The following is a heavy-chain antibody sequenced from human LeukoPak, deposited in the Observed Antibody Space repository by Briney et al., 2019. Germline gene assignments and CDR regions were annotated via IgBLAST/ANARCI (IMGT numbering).Heavy chain of an antibody. Sequence: GGSLRLSCAASGFTFSSYAMSWDRQAPGKGLEWVSAISGSGDSTYYADSVKGRFTISRDNSKNTLYLQMNSLRAEDTAVYYCANLLRYFDWLQDAFDIWGQGTMVTVSS. J-gene: IGHJ3*02. D-gene: IGHD3-9*01. V-gene: IGHV3-23*01. CDR1: GFTFSSYA. CDR2: ISGSGDST. CDR3: ANLLRYFDWLQDAFDI.